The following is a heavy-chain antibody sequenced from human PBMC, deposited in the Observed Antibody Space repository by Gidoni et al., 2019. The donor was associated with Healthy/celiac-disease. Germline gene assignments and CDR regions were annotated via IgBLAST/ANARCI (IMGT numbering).Heavy chain of an antibody. CDR2: ISSSSSYT. V-gene: IGHV3-11*06. CDR3: ARDWNYGGNSEPYYFDY. CDR1: GFTFSAYY. D-gene: IGHD1-7*01. Sequence: QVQLVESGGGLVKPGGSLRLSCAASGFTFSAYYMSWIRQAPGKGLEWVSYISSSSSYTNYADSVKGRFTISRDNAKNALYLQMNSLRAEDTAVYYCARDWNYGGNSEPYYFDYWGQGTLVTVSS. J-gene: IGHJ4*02.